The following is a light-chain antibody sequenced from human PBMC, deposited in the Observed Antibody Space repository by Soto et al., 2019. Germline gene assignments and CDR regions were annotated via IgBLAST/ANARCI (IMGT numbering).Light chain of an antibody. CDR1: SSDVGGYNS. CDR3: SSYTSGSTLVE. Sequence: QSALTQPASVSGSPGQSITISCTGTSSDVGGYNSVSWYQQHPGKAPKLMIYEVSNRPSGVSNRFSGSKSGDTASLTISGLQAEDEADYYCSSYTSGSTLVEFGGGTKLTVL. V-gene: IGLV2-14*01. J-gene: IGLJ2*01. CDR2: EVS.